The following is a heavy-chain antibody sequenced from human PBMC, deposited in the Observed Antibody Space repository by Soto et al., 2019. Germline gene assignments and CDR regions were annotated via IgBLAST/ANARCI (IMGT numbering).Heavy chain of an antibody. CDR2: ISDSGDRT. D-gene: IGHD3-10*01. CDR3: AKPREVAGRGRCDY. Sequence: EVQLLESGGGLVQPGGSLRLSCAASGFTFSTYAMTWVRQAPGKGLEWVATISDSGDRTYYTDSVKGRFTISRDDSKGPLHLQMNNVRAEDTAEYYCAKPREVAGRGRCDYWGRGTLVTVSS. J-gene: IGHJ4*02. CDR1: GFTFSTYA. V-gene: IGHV3-23*01.